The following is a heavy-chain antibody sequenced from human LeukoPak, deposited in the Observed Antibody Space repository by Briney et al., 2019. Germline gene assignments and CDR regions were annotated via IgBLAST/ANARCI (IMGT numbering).Heavy chain of an antibody. CDR3: ARGRPYYDFWSGYYPGGFDY. V-gene: IGHV4-34*01. CDR1: GGSFSGYH. CDR2: INHSGST. J-gene: IGHJ4*02. Sequence: SETLSLTCAVYGGSFSGYHWSWIRQPPGKGLEWIGEINHSGSTNYNPSLKSRVTISVDTSKNQFSLKLSSVTAADTAVYYCARGRPYYDFWSGYYPGGFDYWGQGTLVTVSS. D-gene: IGHD3-3*01.